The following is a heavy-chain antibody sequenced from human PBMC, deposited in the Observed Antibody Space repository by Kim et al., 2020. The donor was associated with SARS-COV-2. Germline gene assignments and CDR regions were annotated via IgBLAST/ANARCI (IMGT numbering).Heavy chain of an antibody. V-gene: IGHV3-21*01. Sequence: GGSLRLSCAASGFTFSSYSMNWVRQAPGKGLEWVSSISSSSSYIYYADSVKGRFTISRDNAKNSLYLQMNSLRAEDTAVYYCARETSGPVPYGDYVYYYYGMDVWGQGTTVTVSS. CDR3: ARETSGPVPYGDYVYYYYGMDV. CDR1: GFTFSSYS. D-gene: IGHD4-17*01. J-gene: IGHJ6*02. CDR2: ISSSSSYI.